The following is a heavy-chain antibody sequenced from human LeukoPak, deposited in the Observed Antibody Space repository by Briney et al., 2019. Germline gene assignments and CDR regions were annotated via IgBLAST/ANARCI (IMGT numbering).Heavy chain of an antibody. D-gene: IGHD5-18*01. J-gene: IGHJ4*02. CDR2: ISGSGGST. CDR3: ARDVGVSYGSRWALGEDDY. Sequence: GGSLRLSCAASGFTFSSYAMSWVRQAPGKGLEWVSAISGSGGSTYYADSVKGRFTISRDNSKNTLYLQMNSLRAEDTAVYYCARDVGVSYGSRWALGEDDYWGQGTLVTVSS. V-gene: IGHV3-23*01. CDR1: GFTFSSYA.